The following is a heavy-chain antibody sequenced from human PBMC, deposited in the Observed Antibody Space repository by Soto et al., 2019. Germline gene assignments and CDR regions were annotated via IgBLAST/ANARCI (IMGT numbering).Heavy chain of an antibody. D-gene: IGHD2-2*01. Sequence: EVQLVESGGGLVQPGGSLRLSCAASGFTFSYYAIHWVRQAPGKGLEYVSAISSDGGSAFYANSVKGRFTISRDNSKNTLHLQMGSLRVDDMAVYCSARDEEDIYAYWGQGTLVTVSS. CDR3: ARDEEDIYAY. CDR1: GFTFSYYA. CDR2: ISSDGGSA. J-gene: IGHJ4*02. V-gene: IGHV3-64*01.